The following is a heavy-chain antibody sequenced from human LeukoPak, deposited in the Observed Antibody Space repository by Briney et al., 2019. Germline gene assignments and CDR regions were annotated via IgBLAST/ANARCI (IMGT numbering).Heavy chain of an antibody. CDR2: ISYDGSNK. CDR1: GFTFSSYA. J-gene: IGHJ4*02. D-gene: IGHD3-22*01. V-gene: IGHV3-30-3*01. Sequence: GGSLRLSCAASGFTFSSYAMSWVRQAPGKGLEWVAVISYDGSNKYYADSVKGRFTISRDNSKNTLYLQMNSLRAEDTAVYYCARAGPEYYYDSSGYFPTYYFDYWGQGTLVTVSS. CDR3: ARAGPEYYYDSSGYFPTYYFDY.